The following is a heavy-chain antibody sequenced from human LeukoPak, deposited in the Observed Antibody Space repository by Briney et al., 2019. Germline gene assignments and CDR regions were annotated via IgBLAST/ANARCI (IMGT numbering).Heavy chain of an antibody. Sequence: GGSLKLSCAASGFTLSDSAIHWVRQASGKGLEWAGLIDRPAKSYATAYGASVGGRFTISRDDSKNTAYLQMDSLKTEDTALYYCTRDRGTYIWLDPWGQGTLVTVSS. J-gene: IGHJ5*02. CDR2: IDRPAKSYAT. D-gene: IGHD1-26*01. V-gene: IGHV3-73*01. CDR1: GFTLSDSA. CDR3: TRDRGTYIWLDP.